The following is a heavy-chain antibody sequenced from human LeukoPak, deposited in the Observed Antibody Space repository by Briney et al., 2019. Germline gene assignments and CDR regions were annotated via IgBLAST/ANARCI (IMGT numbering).Heavy chain of an antibody. CDR2: IYYSGST. D-gene: IGHD6-19*01. CDR1: GGSISSYY. Sequence: SETLSFTCTVSGGSISSYYWSWIRQPPGKGVQWIGYIYYSGSTYYNPSLKSRVTISVDTSKNQFSLKLSSVTAADTAVYYCARVTVIAVVDYWGQGTLVTVSS. V-gene: IGHV4-59*08. J-gene: IGHJ4*02. CDR3: ARVTVIAVVDY.